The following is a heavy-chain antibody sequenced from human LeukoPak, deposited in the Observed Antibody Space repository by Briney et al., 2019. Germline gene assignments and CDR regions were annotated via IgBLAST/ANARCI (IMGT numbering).Heavy chain of an antibody. V-gene: IGHV3-48*04. CDR1: GFSFGDYA. J-gene: IGHJ4*02. CDR2: ISSSSSTI. Sequence: GGSLRLSCTASGFSFGDYAMGWFRQAPGKGLEWVSYISSSSSTIYYADSVKGRFTISRDNAKSSLYLQMNSLRAEDTAVYYCARLSPYWGRGTLVTVSS. CDR3: ARLSPY.